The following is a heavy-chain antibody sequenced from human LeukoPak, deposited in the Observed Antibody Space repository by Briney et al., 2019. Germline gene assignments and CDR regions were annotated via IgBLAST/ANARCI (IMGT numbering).Heavy chain of an antibody. CDR2: LNPILGSS. Sequence: SVKVSCKASGGTSITYGITWIRQTPGQGLGWLGGLNPILGSSNYAQQFQGRLTITADESTPTVYMELSRLRSDDTAIYFCARDYTSNWFYPWGQGTLVTVSS. D-gene: IGHD4-11*01. V-gene: IGHV1-69*13. CDR3: ARDYTSNWFYP. CDR1: GGTSITYG. J-gene: IGHJ5*02.